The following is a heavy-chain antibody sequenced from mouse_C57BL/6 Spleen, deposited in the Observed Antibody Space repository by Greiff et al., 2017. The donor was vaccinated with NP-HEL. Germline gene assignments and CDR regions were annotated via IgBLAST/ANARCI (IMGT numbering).Heavy chain of an antibody. CDR2: IDPSDSYT. Sequence: QVQLQQPGAELVKPGASVKLSCKASGYTFTSYWMQWVKQRPGQGLEWIGEIDPSDSYTNYNQKFKGKATLTVDTSSSTAYMQLSSLTSEDSAVYYCARRGLHYYGSNYAMDYWGQGTSVTVSS. J-gene: IGHJ4*01. V-gene: IGHV1-50*01. CDR3: ARRGLHYYGSNYAMDY. CDR1: GYTFTSYW. D-gene: IGHD1-1*01.